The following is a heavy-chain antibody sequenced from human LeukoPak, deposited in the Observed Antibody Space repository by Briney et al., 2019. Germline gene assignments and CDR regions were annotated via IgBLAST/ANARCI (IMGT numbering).Heavy chain of an antibody. V-gene: IGHV1-46*01. Sequence: ASVKVSCKVSGYTLTELSMHWVRQAPGQGLEWMGIINPSGGSTSYAQKFQGRVTMTRDTSTSTVYMELSSLRSEDTAVYYCARESSLPYGSGSYYNANYFDYWGQGTLVTVSS. CDR3: ARESSLPYGSGSYYNANYFDY. CDR2: INPSGGST. CDR1: GYTLTELS. J-gene: IGHJ4*02. D-gene: IGHD3-10*01.